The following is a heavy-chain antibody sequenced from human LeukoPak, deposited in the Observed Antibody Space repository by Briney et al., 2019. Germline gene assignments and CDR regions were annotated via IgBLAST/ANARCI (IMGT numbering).Heavy chain of an antibody. D-gene: IGHD6-19*01. J-gene: IGHJ4*02. CDR2: IYHSGST. CDR3: ARARSTQWLETYYFDY. Sequence: SETLSLTCTVSGGSISTSSYYWGWVRQPPGKGREWIGSIYHSGSTYYNSSLKSRVIISVDTSKNQFSLKLNSVTAADTAVYYCARARSTQWLETYYFDYWGQGTLVTVSS. CDR1: GGSISTSSYY. V-gene: IGHV4-39*07.